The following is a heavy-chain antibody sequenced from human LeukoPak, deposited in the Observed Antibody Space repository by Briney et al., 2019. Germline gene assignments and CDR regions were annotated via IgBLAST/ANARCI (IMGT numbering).Heavy chain of an antibody. Sequence: SETLSLTCTGSGGSIRSSTHNWDWIRQPPGKGLEWIGNIYHSGTTYYNPSLQSRVTISVDTSKNQFSLNLNSVTAADTAVYYCARSTRSSGDFDYWGQGILVIVSS. CDR2: IYHSGTT. V-gene: IGHV4-39*01. CDR3: ARSTRSSGDFDY. J-gene: IGHJ4*02. D-gene: IGHD6-6*01. CDR1: GGSIRSSTHN.